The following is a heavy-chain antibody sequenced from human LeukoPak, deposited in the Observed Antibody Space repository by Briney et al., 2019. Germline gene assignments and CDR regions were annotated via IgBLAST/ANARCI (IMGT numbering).Heavy chain of an antibody. CDR2: ISGSGGST. CDR1: GFTFSSYA. V-gene: IGHV3-23*01. J-gene: IGHJ4*02. CDR3: AKDKDSSGYPSSPCDY. Sequence: GGSLRPSCAASGFTFSSYAMSWVRQAPGKGLEWVSAISGSGGSTYYADSVKGRFTISRDNSKNTLYLQMNSLRAEDTAVYYCAKDKDSSGYPSSPCDYWGQGTLVTVSS. D-gene: IGHD3-22*01.